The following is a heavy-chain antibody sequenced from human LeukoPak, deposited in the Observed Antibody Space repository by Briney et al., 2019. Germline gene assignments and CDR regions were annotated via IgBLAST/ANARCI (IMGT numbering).Heavy chain of an antibody. CDR3: AADPYSGSYHGAFDI. CDR2: IYYSGST. CDR1: GGSISSSSYY. J-gene: IGHJ3*02. V-gene: IGHV4-39*01. Sequence: PSETLSLTCTVSGGSISSSSYYWGWIRQPPGKGLEWIGSIYYSGSTYYNPSLKSRVTISVDTSKNQFSLKLSSVTAADTAVYYCAADPYSGSYHGAFDIWGQGTMVTVSS. D-gene: IGHD1-26*01.